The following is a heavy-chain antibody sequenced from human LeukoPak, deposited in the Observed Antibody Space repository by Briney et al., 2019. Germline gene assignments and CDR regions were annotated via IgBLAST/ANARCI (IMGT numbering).Heavy chain of an antibody. V-gene: IGHV1-24*01. D-gene: IGHD1-26*01. CDR1: GYTLTELS. CDR2: FDPEDGET. J-gene: IGHJ4*02. Sequence: ASVKVSCKVSGYTLTELSMHWVRQAPGKGLERMGGFDPEDGETIYAQKFQGRVTMTEDTSTDTAYMELSSLRSEDTAVYYCATAKYSGSYYLIFYFDYWGQGTLVTVSS. CDR3: ATAKYSGSYYLIFYFDY.